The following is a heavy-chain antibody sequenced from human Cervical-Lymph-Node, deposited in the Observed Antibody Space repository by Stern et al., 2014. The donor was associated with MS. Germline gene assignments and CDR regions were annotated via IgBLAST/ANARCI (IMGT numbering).Heavy chain of an antibody. CDR1: GFTLSSYG. CDR3: AREGGNTAEYFQH. D-gene: IGHD4-23*01. CDR2: IWYDGSNK. V-gene: IGHV3-33*01. J-gene: IGHJ1*01. Sequence: VQLVESGGGVVQPGRSLRLSCAAAGFTLSSYGMHWVRQAPGKGLEGVAIIWYDGSNKYYADSVKGRFTISRDSSKNTLYLQMNSLRAEDTAVYYCAREGGNTAEYFQHWGQGTLVTVSS.